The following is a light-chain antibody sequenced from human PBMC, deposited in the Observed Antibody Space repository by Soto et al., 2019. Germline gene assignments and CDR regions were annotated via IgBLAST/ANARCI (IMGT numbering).Light chain of an antibody. CDR2: DAS. V-gene: IGKV1-5*01. J-gene: IGKJ1*01. Sequence: DIQVAQSPSALSASVGDRVTSSCRASQSISSCLAWYQQKPGKAPKLLIYDASSLESGVPSRFSGSGSGTEFTLTISSLQPDDFATYYCQQYNTYPWTFGQGTKVDIK. CDR3: QQYNTYPWT. CDR1: QSISSC.